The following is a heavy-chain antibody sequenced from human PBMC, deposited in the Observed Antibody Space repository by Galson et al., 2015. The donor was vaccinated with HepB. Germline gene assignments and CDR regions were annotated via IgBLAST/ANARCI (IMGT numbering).Heavy chain of an antibody. V-gene: IGHV4-34*01. Sequence: SETLSLTCAVSGVSFSDYYWTWIRQPPGKGLEWIGEINDFGNANYNPSLRSRVTISVDTSQKQFSLKLSSVTAADTAVYYCARGFFGYTGSYFDYWGQGTPVAVSA. CDR3: ARGFFGYTGSYFDY. CDR2: INDFGNA. D-gene: IGHD1-1*01. CDR1: GVSFSDYY. J-gene: IGHJ4*02.